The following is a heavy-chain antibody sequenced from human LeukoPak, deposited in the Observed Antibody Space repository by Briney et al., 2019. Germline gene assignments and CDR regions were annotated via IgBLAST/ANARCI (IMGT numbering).Heavy chain of an antibody. V-gene: IGHV3-23*01. CDR1: GFAFSGYA. D-gene: IGHD5-18*01. J-gene: IGHJ4*02. CDR3: AKDLGDTAMGLFDY. CDR2: ISGSGGST. Sequence: GGSLRLSCAASGFAFSGYAMSWVRQAPGKGLEWVSAISGSGGSTYYAASMKGRFTISRDNSKNTLYLQMNSLRAEDTAVYYCAKDLGDTAMGLFDYWGQGTLVTVSS.